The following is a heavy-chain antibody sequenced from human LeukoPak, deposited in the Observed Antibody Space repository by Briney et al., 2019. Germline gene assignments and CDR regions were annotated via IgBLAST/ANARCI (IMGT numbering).Heavy chain of an antibody. CDR2: ISSSSSTI. CDR3: ARDVGGNDY. Sequence: PGGSLRLSCAASGFTFSSYSMNWVRQAPGKGLEWVSYISSSSSTIYYADSVKGRFTISRDNAKNSLYLQMNSLRAEDTAVYYCARDVGGNDYWGQGTLVTVPS. J-gene: IGHJ4*02. D-gene: IGHD4-23*01. V-gene: IGHV3-48*01. CDR1: GFTFSSYS.